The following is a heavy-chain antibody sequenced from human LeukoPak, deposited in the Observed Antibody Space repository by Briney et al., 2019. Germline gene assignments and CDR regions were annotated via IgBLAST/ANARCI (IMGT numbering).Heavy chain of an antibody. CDR3: ARDPYSGNYGNYYYYYMDV. CDR1: GFTFSSYE. V-gene: IGHV3-48*03. J-gene: IGHJ6*03. CDR2: ISSSGSTI. Sequence: GGSLRLSCAASGFTFSSYEMNWVRQAPGKGLEWVSYISSSGSTIYYADSLKGRFTISRDNAKNSLYLQMNSLGPEDTAVYYCARDPYSGNYGNYYYYYMDVWGKGTTVTISS. D-gene: IGHD1-26*01.